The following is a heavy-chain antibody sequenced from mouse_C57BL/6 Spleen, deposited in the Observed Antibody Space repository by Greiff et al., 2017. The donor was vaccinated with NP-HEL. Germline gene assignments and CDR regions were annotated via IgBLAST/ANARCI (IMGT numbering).Heavy chain of an antibody. Sequence: QVQLQQSGTELVKPGASVKLSCKASGYTFTSYWMHWVKQRPGQGLEWIGNVNPSNGGTNYNEKFKSKATLTVDKSSSTAYMQLSSLTSEDSAVYYCAREGYYFGSYFDYWGQGTTLTVSS. CDR1: GYTFTSYW. D-gene: IGHD1-1*01. J-gene: IGHJ2*01. V-gene: IGHV1-53*01. CDR3: AREGYYFGSYFDY. CDR2: VNPSNGGT.